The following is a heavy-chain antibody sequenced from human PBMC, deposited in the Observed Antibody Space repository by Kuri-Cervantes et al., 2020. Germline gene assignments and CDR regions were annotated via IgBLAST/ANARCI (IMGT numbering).Heavy chain of an antibody. CDR3: ARGNLKTYYNFWSGYYLGGRRDY. CDR2: MNPNSGNT. CDR1: GYTFTSYD. Sequence: ASVKVSCKASGYTFTSYDINWVRQATGQGLEWMGRMNPNSGNTGYAQKFQGRVTMTRNTSISTAYMELSSLRSEDTAVYYCARGNLKTYYNFWSGYYLGGRRDYWGQGTLVTVSS. V-gene: IGHV1-8*02. D-gene: IGHD3-3*01. J-gene: IGHJ4*02.